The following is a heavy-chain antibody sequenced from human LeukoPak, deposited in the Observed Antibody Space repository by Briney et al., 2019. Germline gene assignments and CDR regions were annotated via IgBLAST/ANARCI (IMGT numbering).Heavy chain of an antibody. Sequence: SETLSLTCTVSGGSISSYYWSWIRQPPGKGLEWIGYIYYSGSTNYNPSLKSRVTISVDTSKNQFSLKLSSVTAADTAVYYCARTRRFYYYYYMDVWGKGTTVTVSS. CDR1: GGSISSYY. CDR3: ARTRRFYYYYYMDV. CDR2: IYYSGST. J-gene: IGHJ6*03. V-gene: IGHV4-59*12. D-gene: IGHD3-3*01.